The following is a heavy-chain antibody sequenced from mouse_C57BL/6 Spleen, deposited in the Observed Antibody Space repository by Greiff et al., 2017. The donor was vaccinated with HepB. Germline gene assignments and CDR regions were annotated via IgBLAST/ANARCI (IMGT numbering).Heavy chain of an antibody. J-gene: IGHJ2*01. D-gene: IGHD2-4*01. V-gene: IGHV1-22*01. CDR2: INPNNGGT. CDR3: ARGGYYDYLDY. CDR1: GYTFTDYN. Sequence: EVMLVESGPELVKPGASVKMSCKASGYTFTDYNMHWVKQSHGKSLEWIGYINPNNGGTSYNQKFKGKATLTVNKSSSTAYMELRSLTSEDSAVYYCARGGYYDYLDYWGQGTTLTVSS.